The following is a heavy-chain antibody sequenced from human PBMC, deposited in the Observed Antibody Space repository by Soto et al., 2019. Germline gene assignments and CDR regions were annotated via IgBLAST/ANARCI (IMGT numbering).Heavy chain of an antibody. CDR3: ARDSGTVNPGYFDF. V-gene: IGHV3-21*02. J-gene: IGHJ4*02. D-gene: IGHD4-17*01. Sequence: EVQLVESGGGLVKPGGSLRLSCAASGFTFDTYSMNWVRQAPGKGLDWVSSISSHSNYIYYADSLRGRVTISRDNAKKLLYLEVNRLNVDDTGIYYCARDSGTVNPGYFDFWGQGILVTVSS. CDR2: ISSHSNYI. CDR1: GFTFDTYS.